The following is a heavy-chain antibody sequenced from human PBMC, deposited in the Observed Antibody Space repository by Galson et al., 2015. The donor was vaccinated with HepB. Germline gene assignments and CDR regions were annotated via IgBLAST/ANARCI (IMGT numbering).Heavy chain of an antibody. CDR3: AKFFGLFARPPAVIPAATTADWYAMDV. CDR1: GFTFSSYA. CDR2: ISGSGGNT. D-gene: IGHD2-2*01. Sequence: SLRLSCAASGFTFSSYAMSWVRQAAGKRLEWVSAISGSGGNTHDADSVKGRFTITRDNSKNTLYLQMNSLRAEDTAVYYCAKFFGLFARPPAVIPAATTADWYAMDVWGQGTTVTVSS. V-gene: IGHV3-23*01. J-gene: IGHJ6*02.